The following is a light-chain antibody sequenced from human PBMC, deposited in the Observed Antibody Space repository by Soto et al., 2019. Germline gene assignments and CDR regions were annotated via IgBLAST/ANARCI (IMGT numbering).Light chain of an antibody. CDR2: DND. J-gene: IGLJ3*02. V-gene: IGLV1-51*01. CDR1: SSNIGNNY. Sequence: QSVLTQPPSVSAAPGQKVTIPCSGSSSNIGNNYVSWYQQFPGTAPKVLIYDNDERPSGIPDRFSGSKSGTSATLGITGLQTGDEADYYCGTWDTSLSAGVFGGGTKLTVL. CDR3: GTWDTSLSAGV.